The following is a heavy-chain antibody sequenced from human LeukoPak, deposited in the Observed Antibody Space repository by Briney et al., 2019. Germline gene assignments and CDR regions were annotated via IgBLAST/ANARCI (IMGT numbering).Heavy chain of an antibody. Sequence: QPGGSLRLSCAASGFTFSSYAMSWVRQAPGKGLEWVSSVSGGGGTTYYPDSVKGRFTISRDNSKNTLYLQMNSLRAEDTAVYYCAKARDLAIVAAHFDYWGQGTLVTVSS. CDR1: GFTFSSYA. D-gene: IGHD1-26*01. CDR3: AKARDLAIVAAHFDY. V-gene: IGHV3-23*01. CDR2: VSGGGGTT. J-gene: IGHJ4*02.